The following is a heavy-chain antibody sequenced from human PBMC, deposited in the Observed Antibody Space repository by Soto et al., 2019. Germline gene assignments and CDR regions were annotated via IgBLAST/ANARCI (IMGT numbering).Heavy chain of an antibody. D-gene: IGHD4-17*01. V-gene: IGHV4-31*03. CDR1: GGSISSGGYY. CDR2: IYYSGST. CDR3: ARGLNYGDKSYDY. J-gene: IGHJ4*02. Sequence: SETLSLTCTVSGGSISSGGYYWSWIRQHPGKGLEWIGYIYYSGSTYYNPSLKSRVTISVDTSKNQFSLKLSSVTAADTAVYYCARGLNYGDKSYDYWGQGTLVNVSS.